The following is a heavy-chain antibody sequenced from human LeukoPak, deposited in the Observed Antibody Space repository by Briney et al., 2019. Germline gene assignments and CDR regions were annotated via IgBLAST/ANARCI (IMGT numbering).Heavy chain of an antibody. Sequence: GGSLRLSCATSGFTFNIYAMSWVRQAPGKGLEWVSAISGSVISTYYAESVRGRFTISRDNSKNTVFLQMNSLRVDDTAVYYCAKHGAYIEDWGQGTLVTVAS. CDR3: AKHGAYIED. CDR1: GFTFNIYA. V-gene: IGHV3-23*01. J-gene: IGHJ4*02. D-gene: IGHD3-16*01. CDR2: ISGSVIST.